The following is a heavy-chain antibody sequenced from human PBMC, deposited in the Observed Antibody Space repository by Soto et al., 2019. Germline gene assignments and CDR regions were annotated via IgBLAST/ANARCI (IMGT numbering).Heavy chain of an antibody. J-gene: IGHJ6*02. D-gene: IGHD6-6*01. Sequence: PSETLSLTCTVSGGSISSGDYYWSWIRQPPGKGLEWIGYIYYSGSTYYNPSLKSRVTISVDTSKNQFSLKLSSVTAADTAVYYCARAGIAARPRHGVDNYYYYYGMDVWGQGTTVTVSS. CDR2: IYYSGST. V-gene: IGHV4-30-4*01. CDR3: ARAGIAARPRHGVDNYYYYYGMDV. CDR1: GGSISSGDYY.